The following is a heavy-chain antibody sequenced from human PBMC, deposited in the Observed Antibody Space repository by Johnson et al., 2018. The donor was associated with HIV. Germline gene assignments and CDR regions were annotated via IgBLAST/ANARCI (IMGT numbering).Heavy chain of an antibody. Sequence: VQLVESGGGLVQPGGSLRLSCTASGFTFSSYWMSWVRQTPGKGLEWVSYISSSGSTIYYADSVKGRLTISRDNSKNTLYLQMGSLRAEDMAVYYCARPSGTTGPHGAFDIWGQGTMVTVSS. J-gene: IGHJ3*02. CDR3: ARPSGTTGPHGAFDI. CDR1: GFTFSSYW. CDR2: ISSSGSTI. V-gene: IGHV3-48*01. D-gene: IGHD1-7*01.